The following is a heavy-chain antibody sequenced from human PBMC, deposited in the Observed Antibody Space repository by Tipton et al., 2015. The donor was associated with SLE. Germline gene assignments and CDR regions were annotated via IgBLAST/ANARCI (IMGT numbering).Heavy chain of an antibody. CDR1: GLTFSSYW. CDR2: INGDGSNT. D-gene: IGHD4/OR15-4a*01. CDR3: ARGATYGANPGDS. J-gene: IGHJ4*02. Sequence: SLRLSCAASGLTFSSYWMHWVRQVPGKGLVWVSRINGDGSNTIYEDSVKGRFTISRDNVKNSLYLQMNSLRAEDTAVYYCARGATYGANPGDSWGQGTLVAVSS. V-gene: IGHV3-74*01.